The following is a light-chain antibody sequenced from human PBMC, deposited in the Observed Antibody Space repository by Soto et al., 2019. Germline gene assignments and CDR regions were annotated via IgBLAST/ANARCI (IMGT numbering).Light chain of an antibody. CDR2: AAS. Sequence: DIQMTQSPSSLSASVGDRVTITCRASQSVSSYLNWYQHKPGKAPRLLIYAASHLQRGVPSRFSGSGSVTDFTLTISSLQPDDYAAYYCQQSFRAPFTVGQGTNLDIK. CDR1: QSVSSY. V-gene: IGKV1-39*01. CDR3: QQSFRAPFT. J-gene: IGKJ2*01.